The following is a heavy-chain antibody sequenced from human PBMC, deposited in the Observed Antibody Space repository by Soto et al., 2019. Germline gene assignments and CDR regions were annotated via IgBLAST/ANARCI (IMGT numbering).Heavy chain of an antibody. CDR2: ISSDGTEK. J-gene: IGHJ6*02. CDR3: ARMFGFSYGPANRGMDV. V-gene: IGHV3-30*04. Sequence: QVQLVESGGGVAQPGRSLRLFCAASGFTLSSYSLHWVRQSPGKGLEWVAAISSDGTEKHYADSVKGRFTISRDNYKNTLSLQLNSLRTEDTAVYYCARMFGFSYGPANRGMDVWGQGTTVTVSS. CDR1: GFTLSSYS. D-gene: IGHD5-18*01.